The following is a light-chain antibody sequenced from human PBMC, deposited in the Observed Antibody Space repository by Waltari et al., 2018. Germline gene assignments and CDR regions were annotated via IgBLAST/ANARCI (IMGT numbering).Light chain of an antibody. Sequence: DIVLTQSPAPLSLFPGARATLSCRASQNINNHLAWYQHKPGQAPRLLIHDASRRAVGIPARFSGSGSGTDFSLTISSLEPEDFAVYYCQQRKDCPLTTFGQGTRLEIK. V-gene: IGKV3-11*01. J-gene: IGKJ5*01. CDR3: QQRKDCPLTT. CDR2: DAS. CDR1: QNINNH.